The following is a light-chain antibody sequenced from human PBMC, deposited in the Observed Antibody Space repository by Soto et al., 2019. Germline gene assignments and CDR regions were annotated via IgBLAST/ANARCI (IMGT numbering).Light chain of an antibody. CDR1: QDISNW. CDR2: KAS. J-gene: IGKJ5*01. CDR3: QPETSYYT. V-gene: IGKV1-5*03. Sequence: EIQMTQSASALSASVGDRVTITCRASQDISNWLAWYQQKPGKAPNLLIYKASTLDSGVPSRFSGSGSGTDFTLTISCLQPDDFATYYCQPETSYYTFGQGTRLEIK.